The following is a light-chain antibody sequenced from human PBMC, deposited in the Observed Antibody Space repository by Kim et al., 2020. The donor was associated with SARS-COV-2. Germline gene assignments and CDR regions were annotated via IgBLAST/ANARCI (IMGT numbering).Light chain of an antibody. J-gene: IGLJ2*01. Sequence: SPGHTARITCAGDKLGDKYACWYQQKPGQSPVLVIYQDSKRPSGIPERFSGSNSGNTATLTISGTQAMDEADYYCQAWDSSTPVVFGGGTQLTVL. CDR3: QAWDSSTPVV. V-gene: IGLV3-1*01. CDR2: QDS. CDR1: KLGDKY.